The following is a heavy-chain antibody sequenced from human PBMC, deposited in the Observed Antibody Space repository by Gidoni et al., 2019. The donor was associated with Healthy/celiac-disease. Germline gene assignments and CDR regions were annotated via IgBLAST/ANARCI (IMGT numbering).Heavy chain of an antibody. J-gene: IGHJ4*02. CDR2: IKQDGSEK. V-gene: IGHV3-7*03. CDR3: ARGYLDFWSGNILDY. CDR1: GFTFSSYW. D-gene: IGHD3-3*02. Sequence: CAASGFTFSSYWMSWVRQAPGKGLEWVANIKQDGSEKYYVDSVKGRFTISRDNAKNSLYLQMNSLRAEDTAVYYCARGYLDFWSGNILDYWGQGTLVTVSS.